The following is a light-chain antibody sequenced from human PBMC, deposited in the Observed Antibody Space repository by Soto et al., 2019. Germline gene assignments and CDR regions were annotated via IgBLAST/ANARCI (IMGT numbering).Light chain of an antibody. V-gene: IGLV2-14*01. J-gene: IGLJ1*01. Sequence: QSVLTQPASVSGSPGQSITISCTGTSSDVGGYNYVSWYQQHPGKAPKLMIYDVSNRPSGVSNRFSGSKSGNTASLTISGLQAEDEADYYCSSYTSSSTLDVFGTGTKVTRP. CDR1: SSDVGGYNY. CDR2: DVS. CDR3: SSYTSSSTLDV.